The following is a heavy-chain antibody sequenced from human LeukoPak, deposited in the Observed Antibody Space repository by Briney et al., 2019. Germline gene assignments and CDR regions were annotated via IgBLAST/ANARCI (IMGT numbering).Heavy chain of an antibody. CDR1: GGSFSCYY. V-gene: IGHV4-34*01. CDR3: ARGYFVVVPAAIRYYYYYMDV. J-gene: IGHJ6*03. Sequence: SETLSLTCAVYGGSFSCYYWSWIRQPPGKGLEWIGEINHSGSTNYNPSLKSRVTISVDTSKNQFSLKLSSVTAADTAVYYCARGYFVVVPAAIRYYYYYMDVWGKGTTVTVSS. CDR2: INHSGST. D-gene: IGHD2-2*01.